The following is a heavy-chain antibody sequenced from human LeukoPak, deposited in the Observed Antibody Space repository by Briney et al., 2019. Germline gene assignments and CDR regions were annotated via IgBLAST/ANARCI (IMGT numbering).Heavy chain of an antibody. Sequence: GQSLTLSCAPSRFTFNNAWMTWVRQAPGKGLEWVGRIKSKTDGGATDYAAPVKGRFTISRDDSENTLYLQMNSLKIEDTAVYYCTTGLYYYDSSEVLRDIWGQGTMVTVSS. CDR1: RFTFNNAW. CDR3: TTGLYYYDSSEVLRDI. J-gene: IGHJ3*02. D-gene: IGHD3-22*01. V-gene: IGHV3-15*01. CDR2: IKSKTDGGAT.